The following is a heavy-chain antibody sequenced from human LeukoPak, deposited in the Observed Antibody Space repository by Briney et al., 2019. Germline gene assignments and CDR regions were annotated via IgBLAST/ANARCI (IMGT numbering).Heavy chain of an antibody. D-gene: IGHD4-23*01. Sequence: GGSLRLSCVVSGFIFDDYGMSWVRQAPGKGLEWVSGINWNGGSTGYADSVKGRFTISRDNAKNSLYLQMDSLRVEDTAFYYCARNMRPTTVAEFDFWGQGTLATVSS. CDR2: INWNGGST. CDR3: ARNMRPTTVAEFDF. V-gene: IGHV3-20*04. CDR1: GFIFDDYG. J-gene: IGHJ4*02.